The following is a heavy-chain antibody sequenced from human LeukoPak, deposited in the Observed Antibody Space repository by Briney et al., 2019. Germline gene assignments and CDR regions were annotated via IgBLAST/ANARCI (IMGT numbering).Heavy chain of an antibody. CDR1: GLTFRRYW. V-gene: IGHV3-48*04. J-gene: IGHJ4*02. CDR2: ISSSSSTI. D-gene: IGHD4-17*01. CDR3: ARDTYGDYAFDY. Sequence: PGGSLRLSCTAPGLTFRRYWMNWVRQAPGKGLEWVSYISSSSSTIYYADSVKGRFTISRDNAKNSLFLQMNSLRAEDTAVYYCARDTYGDYAFDYWGQGTLVTVSS.